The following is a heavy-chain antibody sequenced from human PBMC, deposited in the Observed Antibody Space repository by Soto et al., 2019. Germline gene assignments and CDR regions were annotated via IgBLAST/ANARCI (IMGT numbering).Heavy chain of an antibody. CDR2: IWYDGSSK. V-gene: IGHV3-33*01. CDR3: ARDKDYSNPFHF. Sequence: GGSLRLSCAASGFTFSRYGMHWVRQAPGKGLEWVAVIWYDGSSKYYADSVKGRFTISRDNSKYTLYLQMNSLRAEDTAVYYCARDKDYSNPFHFWGQGTLVTVSS. J-gene: IGHJ4*02. CDR1: GFTFSRYG. D-gene: IGHD4-4*01.